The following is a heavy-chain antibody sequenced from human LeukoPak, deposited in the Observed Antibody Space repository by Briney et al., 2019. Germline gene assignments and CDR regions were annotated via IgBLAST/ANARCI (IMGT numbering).Heavy chain of an antibody. J-gene: IGHJ5*02. CDR1: GGSISSYY. CDR3: ARLIIAAAGSNWFDP. Sequence: SETLSLTCTVSGGSISSYYWSWIRQPPGKGLEWIGEINHSGSTNYNPSLKSRVTISVDTSKNQFSLKLSSVTAADTAVYYCARLIIAAAGSNWFDPWGQGTLVTVSS. CDR2: INHSGST. V-gene: IGHV4-34*01. D-gene: IGHD6-13*01.